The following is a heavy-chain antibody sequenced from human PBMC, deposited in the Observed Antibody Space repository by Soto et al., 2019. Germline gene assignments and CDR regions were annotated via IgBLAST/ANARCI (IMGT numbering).Heavy chain of an antibody. J-gene: IGHJ4*02. CDR3: GTWRGSSWFDY. CDR2: IFSSDSGP. D-gene: IGHD2-2*01. CDR1: GFTFSSYS. Sequence: GESLKISCKASGFTFSSYSLGWVRHMPGKGLQWMGNIFSSDSGPKYSPSFVGQVTISVDRSINTAYLQWSSLKASDTAISYCGTWRGSSWFDYWGPGTLVTVSS. V-gene: IGHV5-51*01.